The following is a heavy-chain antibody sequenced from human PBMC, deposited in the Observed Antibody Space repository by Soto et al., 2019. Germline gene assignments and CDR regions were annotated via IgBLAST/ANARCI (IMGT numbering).Heavy chain of an antibody. D-gene: IGHD2-15*01. V-gene: IGHV6-1*01. J-gene: IGHJ5*02. CDR3: AREDCSGGSCYSFAGP. CDR1: GDSVSSNSAA. Sequence: SQTLSLTCAISGDSVSSNSAAWNWIRQSPSRGLEWLGRTYYRSKWYNDYAVSVKSRITINPDTSKNQFSLQLNSVTPEDTAVFYCAREDCSGGSCYSFAGPWGQGTLVTVSS. CDR2: TYYRSKWYN.